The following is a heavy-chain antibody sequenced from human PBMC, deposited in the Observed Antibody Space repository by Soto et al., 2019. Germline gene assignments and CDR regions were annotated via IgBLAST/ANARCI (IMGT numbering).Heavy chain of an antibody. CDR1: GYTFTSYG. CDR3: VVAAQPYYFDY. V-gene: IGHV1-18*01. J-gene: IGHJ4*02. D-gene: IGHD2-15*01. Sequence: QVQLVQSGAEVKKPGASVKVSCKASGYTFTSYGISWVRQAPGQGLEWMGWISDYNGNTNSAQKLQGRVTMTTDTSTSTAYMELRSLRSDATAVYYCVVAAQPYYFDYWGQGTLVTVSS. CDR2: ISDYNGNT.